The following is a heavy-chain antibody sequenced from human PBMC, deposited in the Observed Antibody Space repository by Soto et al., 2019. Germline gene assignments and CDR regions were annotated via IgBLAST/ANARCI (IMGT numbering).Heavy chain of an antibody. CDR3: ATFDSSGRQYFQH. CDR1: GGSFSGYY. V-gene: IGHV4-34*01. CDR2: INHSGST. J-gene: IGHJ1*01. Sequence: SETLSLTCAVYGGSFSGYYWSWIRQPPGKGLEWIGEINHSGSTNYNPSLKSRVTISVDTSKNQFSLKLSSVTAADTAVYYCATFDSSGRQYFQHWGQGTLVTVSS. D-gene: IGHD3-10*01.